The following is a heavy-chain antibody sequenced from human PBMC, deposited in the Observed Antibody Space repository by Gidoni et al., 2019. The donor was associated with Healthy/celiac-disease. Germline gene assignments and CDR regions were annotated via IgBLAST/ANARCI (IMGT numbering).Heavy chain of an antibody. CDR3: AKDYGGAGITPRFDP. V-gene: IGHV3-30*18. D-gene: IGHD3-10*01. J-gene: IGHJ5*02. CDR1: GFTFSSYG. Sequence: QVQLVESGGGVVQPGRSLRLSCAASGFTFSSYGMHWVRQAPGKGLEWVAVISYDGSNKYYADSVKGRFTTSRDNSKNTLYLQMNSLRAEDTAVYYCAKDYGGAGITPRFDPWGQGTLVTVSS. CDR2: ISYDGSNK.